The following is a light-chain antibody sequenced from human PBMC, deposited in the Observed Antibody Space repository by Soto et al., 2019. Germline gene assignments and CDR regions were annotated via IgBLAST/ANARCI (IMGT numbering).Light chain of an antibody. Sequence: IQMTHSPSTLSASVLYRATITCLSIQTISSWLAWYQQKPGRAPKLLVYDASTLQSGVASRFSGSGSGTEFTLIISGLQPDDSATYYCQQYTNTNNPWMFGQGTKV. CDR3: QQYTNTNNPWM. CDR2: DAS. V-gene: IGKV1-5*01. J-gene: IGKJ1*01. CDR1: QTISSW.